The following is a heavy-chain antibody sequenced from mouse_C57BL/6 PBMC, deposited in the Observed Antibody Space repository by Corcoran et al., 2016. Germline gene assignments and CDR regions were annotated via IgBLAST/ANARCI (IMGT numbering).Heavy chain of an antibody. CDR3: AREGWYYAMDY. D-gene: IGHD3-3*01. V-gene: IGHV1-76*01. Sequence: QVQLKQSGAELVRHGASVKLSCKASGYTFTDYYINWVKQRPGQGLEWIARIYPGSGNTYYNEKFKGKATLTAEKSSSTAYMQLSSLTSEDSAVYFCAREGWYYAMDYWGQGTSVTVSS. CDR1: GYTFTDYY. CDR2: IYPGSGNT. J-gene: IGHJ4*01.